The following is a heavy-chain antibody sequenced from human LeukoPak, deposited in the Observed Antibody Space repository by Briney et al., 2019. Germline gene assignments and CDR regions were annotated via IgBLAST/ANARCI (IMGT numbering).Heavy chain of an antibody. V-gene: IGHV3-23*01. J-gene: IGHJ4*02. CDR2: ISGSGGST. Sequence: GGSLRLSCAASGFTFSSYAMSWVRQAPGKGLEWVSAISGSGGSTYYADSVKGRFTISRDNSKNTLYLQMNSLRAEDTAVYYCARVGIGFGWGSDYWGQGTLVTVSS. D-gene: IGHD6-19*01. CDR1: GFTFSSYA. CDR3: ARVGIGFGWGSDY.